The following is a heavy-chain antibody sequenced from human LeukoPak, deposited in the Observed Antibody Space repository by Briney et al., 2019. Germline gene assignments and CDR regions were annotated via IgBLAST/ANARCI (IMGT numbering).Heavy chain of an antibody. V-gene: IGHV4-39*07. CDR1: GDSISSSTYY. J-gene: IGHJ4*02. CDR2: IYYSGST. CDR3: ARGSSSRDG. Sequence: SETLSLTCTVSGDSISSSTYYWGWIRQPPGKGLEWIGSIYYSGSTYYNPSLKSRVTISVDTSKNQLSLKLSSVTAADTAVYYCARGSSSRDGWGQGTLVTVSS. D-gene: IGHD6-13*01.